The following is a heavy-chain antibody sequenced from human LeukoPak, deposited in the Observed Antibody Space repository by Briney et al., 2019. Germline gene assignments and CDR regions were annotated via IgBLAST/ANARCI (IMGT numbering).Heavy chain of an antibody. CDR1: GFTFSSYA. Sequence: GGSLRLSCAASGFTFSSYAMSWVRQAPGKGLEWVSAISGSGGSTYYADSVKGRFTISRDNSKNTLYLQMNSLRAEDTGVYYCARAVEELWSHFDYWGQGTLVTVS. CDR2: ISGSGGST. CDR3: ARAVEELWSHFDY. D-gene: IGHD5-18*01. V-gene: IGHV3-23*01. J-gene: IGHJ4*02.